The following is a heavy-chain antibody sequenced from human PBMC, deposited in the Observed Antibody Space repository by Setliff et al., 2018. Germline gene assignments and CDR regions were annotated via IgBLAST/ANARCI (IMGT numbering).Heavy chain of an antibody. J-gene: IGHJ4*02. D-gene: IGHD3-3*01. CDR1: GGTFSSYA. CDR3: ARVPRLEWLLPTFDS. CDR2: IIPIFGTA. Sequence: GASVKVSCKASGGTFSSYAISWVRQAPGQGLEWMGGIIPIFGTANYAQKFQGRVTITADESTSTAYMELRSLTSDDTAVYYCARVPRLEWLLPTFDSWGQGTLVTVSS. V-gene: IGHV1-69*13.